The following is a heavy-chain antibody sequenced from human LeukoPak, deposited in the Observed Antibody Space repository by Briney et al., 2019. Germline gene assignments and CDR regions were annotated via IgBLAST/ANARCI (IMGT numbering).Heavy chain of an antibody. Sequence: SETLSLTCAVYGGSFSGYYWSWIRQPPGKGLEWIGEINHSGSTNYNPSLKSRVTISVDTSKNQFSLKLSSVTAADTAVYYCARGRTIFGVVIGNWFDPWGQGTLVTVSS. D-gene: IGHD3-3*01. J-gene: IGHJ5*02. CDR1: GGSFSGYY. CDR2: INHSGST. V-gene: IGHV4-34*01. CDR3: ARGRTIFGVVIGNWFDP.